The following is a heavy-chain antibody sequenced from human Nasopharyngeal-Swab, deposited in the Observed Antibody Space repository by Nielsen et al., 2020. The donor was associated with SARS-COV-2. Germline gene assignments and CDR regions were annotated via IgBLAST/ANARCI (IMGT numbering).Heavy chain of an antibody. J-gene: IGHJ4*02. V-gene: IGHV3-7*01. CDR3: ARDRAGSYYDFWSGYGLDY. D-gene: IGHD3-3*01. CDR2: IKQDGGEK. CDR1: GFTFSSYS. Sequence: GESLKISCAASGFTFSSYSMNWVRQAPGKGLEWVANIKQDGGEKYYVDSVKGRFTISRDNAKNSLYLQMNSLRAEDTAVYYCARDRAGSYYDFWSGYGLDYWGQGTLVTVSS.